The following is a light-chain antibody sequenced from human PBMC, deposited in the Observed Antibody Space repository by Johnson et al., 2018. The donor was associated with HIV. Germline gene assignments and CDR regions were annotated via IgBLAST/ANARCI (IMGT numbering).Light chain of an antibody. V-gene: IGLV1-51*01. J-gene: IGLJ1*01. CDR2: DNN. Sequence: QSVLTQPPSVSAAPGQKVTISCSGSSSNIGNNYVSWYQQLPGTAPKLLIYDNNKRPSGIPDRFSGSKSGPSATLGITGLQTGDEGDYYCGTWDSSLSARVFGTGTKVTVL. CDR1: SSNIGNNY. CDR3: GTWDSSLSARV.